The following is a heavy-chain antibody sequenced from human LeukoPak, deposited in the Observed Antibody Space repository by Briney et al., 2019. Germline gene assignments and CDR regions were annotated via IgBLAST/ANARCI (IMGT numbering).Heavy chain of an antibody. D-gene: IGHD5-18*01. CDR3: AAPNGFSYGFFDS. Sequence: SETLSLTCTVSGGSISSSSYYWGWIRQSPVKGLEWIGSFYFGGSTYYNPSLKSRVSISLDTSKNHFFLNLTSVTAADTAVYFCAAPNGFSYGFFDSWGQGILVTVSS. CDR2: FYFGGST. J-gene: IGHJ4*02. V-gene: IGHV4-39*02. CDR1: GGSISSSSYY.